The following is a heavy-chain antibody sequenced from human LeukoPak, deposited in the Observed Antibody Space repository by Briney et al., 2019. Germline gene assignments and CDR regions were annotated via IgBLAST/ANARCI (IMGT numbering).Heavy chain of an antibody. CDR1: EFAFTDYA. Sequence: PGGSLRLPCAASEFAFTDYAMHWARPAPGKGLEWVSLISGDDGSTYYADSVKGRFTISRDNSKNSLYLQMNSLRTEDTALYYCAKGGGVGGWYLDYWGQGTLVTVSS. CDR2: ISGDDGST. D-gene: IGHD6-19*01. J-gene: IGHJ4*02. V-gene: IGHV3-43*02. CDR3: AKGGGVGGWYLDY.